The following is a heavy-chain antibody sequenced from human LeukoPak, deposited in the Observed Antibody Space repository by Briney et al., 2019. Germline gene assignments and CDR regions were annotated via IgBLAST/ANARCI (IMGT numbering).Heavy chain of an antibody. Sequence: GGSLRLSCEASGFTFSRYGMHWVRQAPGKGLEWVAVISYDGSDKYYADSVKGRFTISRDNSKNTLYLQMNSLRAEDTAVYHCAKELYGKSWYEDWGQGTLVTVSS. CDR1: GFTFSRYG. D-gene: IGHD6-13*01. CDR2: ISYDGSDK. V-gene: IGHV3-30*18. J-gene: IGHJ4*02. CDR3: AKELYGKSWYED.